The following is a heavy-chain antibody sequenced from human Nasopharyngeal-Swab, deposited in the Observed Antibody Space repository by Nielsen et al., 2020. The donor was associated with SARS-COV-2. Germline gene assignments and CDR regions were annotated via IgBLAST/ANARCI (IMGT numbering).Heavy chain of an antibody. J-gene: IGHJ6*02. V-gene: IGHV3-48*04. CDR1: GFTFSSYS. Sequence: GESLKISCAASGFTFSSYSMNWVRQAPGKGLEWVSSISSSGSTIYYADSVKGRFTISRDNAKNSLYLQMNSLRAEDTAVYYCARDGTAGGMDVWGQGTTVTVSS. CDR3: ARDGTAGGMDV. CDR2: ISSSGSTI. D-gene: IGHD1-1*01.